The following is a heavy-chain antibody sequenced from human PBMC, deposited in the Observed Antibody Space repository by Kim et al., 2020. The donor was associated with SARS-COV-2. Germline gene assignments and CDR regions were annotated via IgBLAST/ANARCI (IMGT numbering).Heavy chain of an antibody. CDR3: ARHYYYYGSGSFDY. Sequence: NPSLKSRVNISVDTSKNQFSLKLSSVTAADTAVYYCARHYYYYGSGSFDYWGQGTLVTVSS. V-gene: IGHV4-39*01. D-gene: IGHD3-10*01. J-gene: IGHJ4*02.